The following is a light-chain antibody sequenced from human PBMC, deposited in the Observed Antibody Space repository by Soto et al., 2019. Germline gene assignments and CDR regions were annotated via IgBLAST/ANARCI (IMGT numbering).Light chain of an antibody. V-gene: IGKV3-20*01. CDR1: QSVSSTY. CDR2: GAS. J-gene: IGKJ2*01. Sequence: EIVLTQSTGTLSLSPGERATLSCRASQSVSSTYLAWYQQNPGQAPRHLIYGASSRAPGIPDRFSGSGSGTDCTLTISRLEPEDFGVYFCQQYGSSSYTFGQGTKLEIK. CDR3: QQYGSSSYT.